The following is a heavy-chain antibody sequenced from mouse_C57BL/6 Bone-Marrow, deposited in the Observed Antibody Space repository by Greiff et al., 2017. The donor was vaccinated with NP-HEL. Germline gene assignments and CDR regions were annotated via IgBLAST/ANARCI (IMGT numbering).Heavy chain of an antibody. Sequence: EVQVVESGGGLVQPGGSLKLSCAASGFTFSDYYMYWVRQTPEKRLEWVAYISNGGGSTYYPDTVKGRFTISRDNAKNTLYLQMSRLKSEDTAMYYCARRHLLEAMDYWGQGTSVTVSS. CDR2: ISNGGGST. D-gene: IGHD2-1*01. J-gene: IGHJ4*01. CDR3: ARRHLLEAMDY. CDR1: GFTFSDYY. V-gene: IGHV5-12*01.